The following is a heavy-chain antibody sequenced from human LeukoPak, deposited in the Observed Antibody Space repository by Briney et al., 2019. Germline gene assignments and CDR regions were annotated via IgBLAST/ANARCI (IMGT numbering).Heavy chain of an antibody. D-gene: IGHD3-3*01. Sequence: GGSLRLSCAASGFTFSSYGMHWVRQAPGKGLEWVAFIRYDGSNKYYADSVKGRFTISRDNSKNTLYLQMNSLRAEDTAVYYCADYGVSGVRNNFYWGQGTLVTVSS. V-gene: IGHV3-30*02. J-gene: IGHJ4*02. CDR3: ADYGVSGVRNNFY. CDR2: IRYDGSNK. CDR1: GFTFSSYG.